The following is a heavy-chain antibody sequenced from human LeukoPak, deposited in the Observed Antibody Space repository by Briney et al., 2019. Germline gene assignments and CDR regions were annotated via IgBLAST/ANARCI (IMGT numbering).Heavy chain of an antibody. J-gene: IGHJ4*02. V-gene: IGHV3-21*01. CDR3: ARLGSSSWYRYYFDY. Sequence: GGSLRLSCAASGFTFSSYSMNWVRQAPGKGLEWVSSISSSSSYIYYADSVKGRFTVSRDNAKNSLYLQMNSLRAEDTAVYYCARLGSSSWYRYYFDYWGQGTLVTVSS. CDR1: GFTFSSYS. D-gene: IGHD6-13*01. CDR2: ISSSSSYI.